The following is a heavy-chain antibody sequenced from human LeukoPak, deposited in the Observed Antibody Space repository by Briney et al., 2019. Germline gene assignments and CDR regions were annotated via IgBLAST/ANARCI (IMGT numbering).Heavy chain of an antibody. CDR2: IYYSGST. D-gene: IGHD3-10*01. J-gene: IGHJ6*04. Sequence: SETLSLTCTVSGGSISSYYWSWIRQPPGKGLEWIGYIYYSGSTNYNPSLKSRVTISVDTSKNQFSLKLSSVTAADTAVYYCARDGGTMVRRAMDVWGKGTTVTVSS. V-gene: IGHV4-59*12. CDR1: GGSISSYY. CDR3: ARDGGTMVRRAMDV.